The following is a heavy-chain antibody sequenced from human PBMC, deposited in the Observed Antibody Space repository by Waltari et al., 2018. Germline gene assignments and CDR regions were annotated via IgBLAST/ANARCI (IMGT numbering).Heavy chain of an antibody. CDR3: ARETGGYDHDSSGYFDY. Sequence: EVQLVESGGGLVQPGGSLRLSCAASGFTFSSYWVSWVRQAPGKGLEWVANIKTDGSEKYYVDSVKGRFTISRDNAKNSLYLQMNSLRAEDTAVYYCARETGGYDHDSSGYFDYWGQGTLVTVSS. CDR2: IKTDGSEK. D-gene: IGHD3-22*01. CDR1: GFTFSSYW. J-gene: IGHJ4*02. V-gene: IGHV3-7*01.